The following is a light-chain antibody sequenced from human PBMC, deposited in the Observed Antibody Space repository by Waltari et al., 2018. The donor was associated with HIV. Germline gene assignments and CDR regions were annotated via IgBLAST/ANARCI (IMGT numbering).Light chain of an antibody. CDR1: SSNIGSDA. CDR2: NNN. CDR3: ATWDHRLNGWV. J-gene: IGLJ3*02. Sequence: QAVLTQPPSAPGTPGQRITISCSGSSSNIGSDAVNWYQHLPGTAPKLLIYNNNQRPSGVPYRFSASKSGTSASLAISGLQSEDEADYYCATWDHRLNGWVFGGGTKLTVL. V-gene: IGLV1-44*01.